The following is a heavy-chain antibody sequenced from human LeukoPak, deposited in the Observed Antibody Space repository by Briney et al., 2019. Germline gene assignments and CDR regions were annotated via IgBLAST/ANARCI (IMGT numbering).Heavy chain of an antibody. CDR3: ARHSRSAYSGYENAFDI. V-gene: IGHV4-39*01. CDR1: GDSISSSSYY. CDR2: VYDSRNT. D-gene: IGHD5-12*01. J-gene: IGHJ3*02. Sequence: PSETLSLTCTVSGDSISSSSYYWDWIRQPPGKGLEWIGNVYDSRNTYYNPSLKSRVTISVDKSKNQFSLKLSSVTAAHPAIYYCARHSRSAYSGYENAFDICRQGTVLTVSS.